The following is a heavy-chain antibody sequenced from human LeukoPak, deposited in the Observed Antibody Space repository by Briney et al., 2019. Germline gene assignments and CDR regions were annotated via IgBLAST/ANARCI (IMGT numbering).Heavy chain of an antibody. V-gene: IGHV4-39*07. CDR3: ARADHSKLCSSTSRRPYSYYMDV. CDR2: IYYSGST. J-gene: IGHJ6*03. Sequence: PSETLSLTCTVSGGSISSSSYYWGWIRQPPGKGLEWIGSIYYSGSTYYSPSLKSRVTISVDTSKNQFSLKLSSVTAADTAVYYCARADHSKLCSSTSRRPYSYYMDVWGKGTTVTVSS. CDR1: GGSISSSSYY. D-gene: IGHD2-2*01.